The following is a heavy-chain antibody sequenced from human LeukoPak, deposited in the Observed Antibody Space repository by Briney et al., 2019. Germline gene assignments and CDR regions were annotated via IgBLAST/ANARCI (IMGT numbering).Heavy chain of an antibody. CDR2: INHSGST. CDR3: ARRRRVGHFDY. Sequence: SETLSLTCAVYGGFFSGYYWSWIRQPPGKGLEWIGEINHSGSTNYNPSLKSRVTISVDTSKNQFSLKLSSVTAADTAVYYCARRRRVGHFDYWGQGTLVTVSS. J-gene: IGHJ4*02. D-gene: IGHD1-26*01. V-gene: IGHV4-34*01. CDR1: GGFFSGYY.